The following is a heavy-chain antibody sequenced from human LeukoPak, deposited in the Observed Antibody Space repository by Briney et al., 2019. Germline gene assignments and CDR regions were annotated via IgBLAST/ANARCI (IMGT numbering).Heavy chain of an antibody. J-gene: IGHJ6*02. D-gene: IGHD2-15*01. CDR2: IYYSGST. Sequence: SETLSLTCTVSGGSISSGDYYWSWIRQPPGRGLEWTGYIYYSGSTYYNPSLKSRVTISVDTSKNQFSLKLSSVTAADTAVYYCARDGGGTRGGYYGMDVWGQGTTVTVSS. CDR3: ARDGGGTRGGYYGMDV. V-gene: IGHV4-30-4*01. CDR1: GGSISSGDYY.